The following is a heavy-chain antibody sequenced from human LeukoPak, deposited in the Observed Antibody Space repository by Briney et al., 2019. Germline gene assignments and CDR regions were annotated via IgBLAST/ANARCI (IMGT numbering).Heavy chain of an antibody. V-gene: IGHV5-51*01. J-gene: IGHJ6*02. Sequence: HGEPLKISCKGSGYSFTSYLIGGVRQMPGKGLAWMGIIYPGDSDTGYSPSFQVQVTIPADKSISSAYLQWSCLKASDTAMYYCARQLAAGFYYYYGMDVWGQGTTVTVSS. CDR2: IYPGDSDT. CDR1: GYSFTSYL. D-gene: IGHD1-1*01. CDR3: ARQLAAGFYYYYGMDV.